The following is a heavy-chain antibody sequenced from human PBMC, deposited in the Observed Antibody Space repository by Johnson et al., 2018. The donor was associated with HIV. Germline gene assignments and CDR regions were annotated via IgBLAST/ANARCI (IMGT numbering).Heavy chain of an antibody. Sequence: VQLVESGGDLVQPGGSLRLSCVGSGFTFSTNWMHWVRQAPGKGLVWVSRINSDGSSTSYADSVKGRFTISRDNAKNTLYLQMDSLGAEDTAVYYCARESPGYAFDIWGQGTMVTVSS. CDR3: ARESPGYAFDI. CDR2: INSDGSST. J-gene: IGHJ3*02. V-gene: IGHV3-74*01. CDR1: GFTFSTNW. D-gene: IGHD1-1*01.